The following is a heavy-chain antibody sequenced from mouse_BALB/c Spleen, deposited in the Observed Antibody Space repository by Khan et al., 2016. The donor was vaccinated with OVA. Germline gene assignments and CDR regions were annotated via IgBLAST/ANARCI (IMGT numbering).Heavy chain of an antibody. J-gene: IGHJ3*01. D-gene: IGHD2-14*01. Sequence: QVQLQQSGAELARPGASVKMSCKASGYTFTSYTIHWIKLRPGQGLEWIGYINPSNGYTNYNQKFKDKATLTADKSSTTAYMQLSSLTSDDSAVYNGVRGGAYYRDGGWFAYWGLGTLVTVSA. CDR1: GYTFTSYT. CDR2: INPSNGYT. V-gene: IGHV1-4*01. CDR3: VRGGAYYRDGGWFAY.